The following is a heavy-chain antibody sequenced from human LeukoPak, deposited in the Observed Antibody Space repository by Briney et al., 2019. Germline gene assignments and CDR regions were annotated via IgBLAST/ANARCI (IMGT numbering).Heavy chain of an antibody. J-gene: IGHJ4*02. CDR3: AREQQWASMGSYYFDY. V-gene: IGHV1-69*05. Sequence: SVKVSCKASGGTFSSYAISWVRQAPGQGLEWMGRIIPIFGTADYAQKFQGRVTMTTDTSTSTAYMELRSLRSDDTAVYYCAREQQWASMGSYYFDYWGQGTLVTVSS. D-gene: IGHD6-19*01. CDR2: IIPIFGTA. CDR1: GGTFSSYA.